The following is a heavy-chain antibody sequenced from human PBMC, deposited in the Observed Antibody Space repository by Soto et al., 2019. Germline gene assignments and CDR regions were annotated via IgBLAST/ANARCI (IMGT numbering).Heavy chain of an antibody. V-gene: IGHV1-2*02. CDR3: ARDEVSDYGMDV. Sequence: VASVKVSCKASGYTFTGYYMHWVRQAPGQGLEWMGWINPNSGGTNYAQKFQGRVTMTRDTSISTAYMELSRLRSDDTAVYYCARDEVSDYGMDVWGQGTTVTVSS. CDR1: GYTFTGYY. D-gene: IGHD3-10*01. J-gene: IGHJ6*02. CDR2: INPNSGGT.